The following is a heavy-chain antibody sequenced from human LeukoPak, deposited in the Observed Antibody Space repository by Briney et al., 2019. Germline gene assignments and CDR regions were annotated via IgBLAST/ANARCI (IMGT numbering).Heavy chain of an antibody. J-gene: IGHJ4*02. Sequence: SETLPLTCTVSGGSISSGGYYWSWIRQHPGKGLEWIGYIYYSGSTYYNPSLKSRVTISVDASKNQFSLKLSSVTAADTAVYYCASYSVVTSLFDYWGQGTLVTVSS. D-gene: IGHD4-23*01. CDR3: ASYSVVTSLFDY. CDR1: GGSISSGGYY. CDR2: IYYSGST. V-gene: IGHV4-31*03.